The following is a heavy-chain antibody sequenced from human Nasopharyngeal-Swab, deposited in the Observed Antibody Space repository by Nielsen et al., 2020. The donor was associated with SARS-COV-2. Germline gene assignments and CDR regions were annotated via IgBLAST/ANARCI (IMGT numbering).Heavy chain of an antibody. D-gene: IGHD3-22*01. Sequence: GESLKISCAASGFTFSSYGMHWVRQAPGKGLEWVAVISYDGSNKYYADSVKGRFTISRDNSKNTLYLQMNSLRAEDTAVYYCAKDPVMYYDSSGYYYFDYWGQGTPVTVSS. CDR1: GFTFSSYG. CDR2: ISYDGSNK. J-gene: IGHJ4*02. CDR3: AKDPVMYYDSSGYYYFDY. V-gene: IGHV3-30*18.